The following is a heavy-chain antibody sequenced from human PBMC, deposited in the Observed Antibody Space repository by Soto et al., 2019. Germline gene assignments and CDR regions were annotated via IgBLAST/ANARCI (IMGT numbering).Heavy chain of an antibody. V-gene: IGHV4-59*01. CDR2: VYHTGST. CDR3: ARVEYTGGIYYPYDY. CDR1: GGSIRPYF. J-gene: IGHJ4*02. Sequence: QVQLQESGPGLVKPSETLSLTCTVSGGSIRPYFWHWTLQPPGMGLEWIGNVYHTGSTSYSPSLKNRVPISVDTSKNHFSLRLTSVTSADTALYFCARVEYTGGIYYPYDYWGQGILVTVSS. D-gene: IGHD2-8*02.